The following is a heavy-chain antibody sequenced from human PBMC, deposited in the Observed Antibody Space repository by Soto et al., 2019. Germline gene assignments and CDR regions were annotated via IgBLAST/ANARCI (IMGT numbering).Heavy chain of an antibody. J-gene: IGHJ4*02. CDR2: VSHDGRNT. CDR3: AKGGRQWLGTSGFNY. D-gene: IGHD6-19*01. Sequence: VQLVESGGGVVQPGRSLRLSCAASGFTFSDYAMHWVRQAPGKGLEWVAVVSHDGRNTHYADSVKGRFTISRDSSKNTGSLEMTSLRAEDGAVYYWAKGGRQWLGTSGFNYWGQGALVTVSS. V-gene: IGHV3-30*18. CDR1: GFTFSDYA.